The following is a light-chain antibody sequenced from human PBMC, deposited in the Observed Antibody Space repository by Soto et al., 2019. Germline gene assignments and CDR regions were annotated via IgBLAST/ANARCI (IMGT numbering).Light chain of an antibody. Sequence: DIQMTQSPSTLAASVGDTVPMTCRSSSKCLAWYQKKPGKAPKLLIHHVSNLERGVTSRSSGSTSGVECTLSITGLEHDALGTYYCQHTTDFTFGQGTKVEIK. J-gene: IGKJ2*01. CDR3: QHTTDFT. V-gene: IGKV1-5*01. CDR2: HVS. CDR1: SSSKC.